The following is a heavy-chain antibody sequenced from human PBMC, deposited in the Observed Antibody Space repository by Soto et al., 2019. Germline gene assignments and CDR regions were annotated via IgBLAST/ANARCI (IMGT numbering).Heavy chain of an antibody. CDR2: ISSNGSNK. J-gene: IGHJ4*02. CDR1: GFTFSSYA. D-gene: IGHD6-19*01. CDR3: VKDISGWYGKGCFDY. V-gene: IGHV3-64D*08. Sequence: GGSLRLSCSASGFTFSSYAMHWVRQAPGKGLEYVSGISSNGSNKYYADSVKGRFTISRDNSKNTLYLQMSRLRAEDAAVYYCVKDISGWYGKGCFDYWGQGTLVTVSS.